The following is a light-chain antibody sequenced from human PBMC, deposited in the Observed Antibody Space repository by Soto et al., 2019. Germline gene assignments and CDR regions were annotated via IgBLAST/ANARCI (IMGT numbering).Light chain of an antibody. V-gene: IGKV1-5*03. CDR1: QSISSW. Sequence: DIQMTQSPSTLSASVGDRVTITCRASQSISSWLAGYQQKPGKDPKILIYKASSLESGVPSRFSGSGSGTEFTITISSLQPDDFATYYCQQYNSYSPTFGQGTKVEIK. CDR2: KAS. J-gene: IGKJ1*01. CDR3: QQYNSYSPT.